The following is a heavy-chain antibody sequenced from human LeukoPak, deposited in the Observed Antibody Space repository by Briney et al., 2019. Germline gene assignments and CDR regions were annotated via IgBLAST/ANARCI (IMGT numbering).Heavy chain of an antibody. D-gene: IGHD2-15*01. J-gene: IGHJ4*02. CDR3: ARETVVVADANYLDY. V-gene: IGHV1-46*01. CDR2: INPTGGST. CDR1: GYTFTTYY. Sequence: ASVKVSCKASGYTFTTYYIHWVRQAPGQGLEWMGIINPTGGSTTYAQKFQGRVTMTRDTSTGTVYMEMSSLRSEDTAVYYCARETVVVADANYLDYWGQGTLVTVSS.